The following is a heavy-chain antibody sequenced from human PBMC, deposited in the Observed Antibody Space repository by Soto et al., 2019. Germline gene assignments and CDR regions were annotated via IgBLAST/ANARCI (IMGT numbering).Heavy chain of an antibody. CDR1: GFTCSSYG. D-gene: IGHD6-13*01. J-gene: IGHJ4*02. CDR3: ARDPGSSWYPIDY. V-gene: IGHV3-33*01. CDR2: IWYDGSNK. Sequence: QVQLVESGGGVVQPGRSLRLSCAASGFTCSSYGMHWVRQAPGKGLEWVAIIWYDGSNKYYVDSVKGRFTISRDNSKNTLYLQMNSLRAEDTAVYYCARDPGSSWYPIDYWGQGTLVTVSS.